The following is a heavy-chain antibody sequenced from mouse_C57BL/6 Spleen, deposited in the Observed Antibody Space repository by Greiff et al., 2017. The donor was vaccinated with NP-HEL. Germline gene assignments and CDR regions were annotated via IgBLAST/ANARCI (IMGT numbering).Heavy chain of an antibody. CDR1: GYAFSSSW. CDR2: IYPGDGDT. D-gene: IGHD4-1*01. Sequence: QVQLQQSGPELVKPGASVKISCKASGYAFSSSWMNWVKQRPGKGLEWIGRIYPGDGDTNYNGKFKGKATLTADKSSSTAYMQLSSLTAEDSAVYFCAGTGSYYAMDYWGQGTSVTVSS. CDR3: AGTGSYYAMDY. V-gene: IGHV1-82*01. J-gene: IGHJ4*01.